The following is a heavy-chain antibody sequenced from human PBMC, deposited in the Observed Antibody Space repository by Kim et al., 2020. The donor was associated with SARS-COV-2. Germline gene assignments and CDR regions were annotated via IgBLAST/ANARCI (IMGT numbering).Heavy chain of an antibody. CDR3: ARDHSGSYYGKSTNDY. CDR1: GFTFSSYS. Sequence: GGSLRLSCAASGFTFSSYSMNWVRQAPGKGLEWVSSISSSSSYIYYADSVKGRFTISRDNAKNSLYLQMNSLRAEDTAVYYCARDHSGSYYGKSTNDYWGQGTLVTVSS. D-gene: IGHD1-26*01. CDR2: ISSSSSYI. J-gene: IGHJ4*02. V-gene: IGHV3-21*01.